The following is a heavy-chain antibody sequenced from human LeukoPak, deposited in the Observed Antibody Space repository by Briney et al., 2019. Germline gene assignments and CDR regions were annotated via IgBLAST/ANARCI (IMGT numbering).Heavy chain of an antibody. CDR3: ARGSHRIEYRRSAAFDP. V-gene: IGHV3-48*01. Sequence: GGSMRLSCAASEFTFSSYSMNWVRQAPGKGLEWVSYISSSSSTIYYADSVKGRFTISRDNAKNSLYLQMNSLRAEDTAVYYCARGSHRIEYRRSAAFDPWGQGTLVTVSS. D-gene: IGHD6-6*01. CDR1: EFTFSSYS. CDR2: ISSSSSTI. J-gene: IGHJ5*02.